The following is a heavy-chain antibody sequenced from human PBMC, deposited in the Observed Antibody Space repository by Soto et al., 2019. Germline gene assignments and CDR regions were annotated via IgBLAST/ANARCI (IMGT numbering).Heavy chain of an antibody. CDR3: ARGHRGNYDFWSGRLYNWFDT. J-gene: IGHJ5*02. Sequence: SETLSLTCAVYGVSFSNYYWSWIRQSPGKGLEWIGEINHSGSTNYNPSLKSRVTISVDTSKNQFSLRLSSVTAADTAVYYCARGHRGNYDFWSGRLYNWFDTWGQGTLVTVSS. CDR2: INHSGST. V-gene: IGHV4-34*01. D-gene: IGHD3-3*01. CDR1: GVSFSNYY.